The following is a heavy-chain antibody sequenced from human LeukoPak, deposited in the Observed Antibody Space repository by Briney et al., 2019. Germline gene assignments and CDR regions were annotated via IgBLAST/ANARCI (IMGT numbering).Heavy chain of an antibody. CDR3: ARDSSAGSSGF. J-gene: IGHJ4*02. CDR2: ISGTSATI. V-gene: IGHV3-48*01. D-gene: IGHD6-25*01. Sequence: GGSLRLSCAASGFTFSNFNMNWVRQAPGKGLEWVSYISGTSATIYYADSVKGRFTISRDNAKNSLYLQMNSLRVEDTAVYYCARDSSAGSSGFWGQGTLVTVSS. CDR1: GFTFSNFN.